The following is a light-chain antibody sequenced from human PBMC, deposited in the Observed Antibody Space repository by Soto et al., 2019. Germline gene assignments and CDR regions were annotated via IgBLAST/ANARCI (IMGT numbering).Light chain of an antibody. CDR2: DAS. Sequence: DIVLTQSPGTLSLSPGETATLSCRASQSVSSSYLAWYQQKPGQAPRLLIYDASSRATGIPDRFSGSGSGTDFSLTISRLEPGDVAVYYCQQYGSAPQPFGQGTKVEIK. J-gene: IGKJ1*01. CDR3: QQYGSAPQP. V-gene: IGKV3-20*01. CDR1: QSVSSSY.